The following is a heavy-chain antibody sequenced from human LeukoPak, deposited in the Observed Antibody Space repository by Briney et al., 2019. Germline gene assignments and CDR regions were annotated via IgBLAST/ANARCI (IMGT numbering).Heavy chain of an antibody. CDR1: GGSISSYY. Sequence: SETLSLTCTVSGGSISSYYWSWIRQPPGKGLEWIGYIYYSGSTNYNPSLKSRVTISVDTSKNQFSLKLSSVTAADTAVYYCARGTPCGDYFDYWGQGTLVTVSS. D-gene: IGHD2-15*01. V-gene: IGHV4-59*01. CDR2: IYYSGST. CDR3: ARGTPCGDYFDY. J-gene: IGHJ4*02.